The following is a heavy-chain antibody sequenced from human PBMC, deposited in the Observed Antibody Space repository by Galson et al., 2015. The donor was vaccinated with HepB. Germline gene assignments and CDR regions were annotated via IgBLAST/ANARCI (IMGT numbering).Heavy chain of an antibody. V-gene: IGHV1-18*01. Sequence: SVKVSCKASGYTFTSYGISWVRQAPGQGLEWMGWISAYNGNTNYAQKLQGRVTMTTDTSTSTAYMELRSLRSDDTAVYYCAGSYCGGDCYTPLPYDAFDIWGQGTMVTVSS. CDR1: GYTFTSYG. J-gene: IGHJ3*02. CDR2: ISAYNGNT. D-gene: IGHD2-21*01. CDR3: AGSYCGGDCYTPLPYDAFDI.